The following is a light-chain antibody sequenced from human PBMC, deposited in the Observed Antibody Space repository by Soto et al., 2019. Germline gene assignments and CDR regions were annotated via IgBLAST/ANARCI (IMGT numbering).Light chain of an antibody. V-gene: IGLV2-14*01. CDR3: SSYTTTSTVL. J-gene: IGLJ2*01. CDR2: DVN. Sequence: QSVLTQPASVSRSPGQSITISCTGTSTDVGAYNFVSWYQQYPGKAPKLMIYDVNYRPPGISYRFSGSKSGNTASLIISGLQTEDEADYYCSSYTTTSTVLFGGGTKVTVL. CDR1: STDVGAYNF.